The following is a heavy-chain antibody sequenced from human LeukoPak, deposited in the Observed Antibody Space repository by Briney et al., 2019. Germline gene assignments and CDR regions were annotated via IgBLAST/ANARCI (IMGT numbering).Heavy chain of an antibody. Sequence: ASVKVSCKASGYTFTSYYMHWVRQAPGQGLEWMGIINPSGGSTSYAQKFQGRVTMTRDTSTSTVYMELSSLRSEDTAVYYCAKEAPRYQLPPFYYYYYGMDVWGQGTTVTVSS. J-gene: IGHJ6*02. CDR3: AKEAPRYQLPPFYYYYYGMDV. CDR1: GYTFTSYY. V-gene: IGHV1-46*01. D-gene: IGHD2-2*01. CDR2: INPSGGST.